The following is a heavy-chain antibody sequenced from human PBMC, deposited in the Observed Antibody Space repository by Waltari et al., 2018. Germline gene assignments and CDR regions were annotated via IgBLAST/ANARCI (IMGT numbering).Heavy chain of an antibody. CDR1: GFNFSNYD. D-gene: IGHD3-10*01. CDR3: AEDYSYSGFES. CDR2: SYGSGLST. V-gene: IGHV3-23*01. J-gene: IGHJ3*02. Sequence: EVQLLESGGGLVQPGGSLRLSCAASGFNFSNYDMSWVRQAPGKGWGWVSTSYGSGLSTYYAASVKGRFTISRDNSRNTLYLLMHSLRAEDTAVFYCAEDYSYSGFESWGQGTMVTVSS.